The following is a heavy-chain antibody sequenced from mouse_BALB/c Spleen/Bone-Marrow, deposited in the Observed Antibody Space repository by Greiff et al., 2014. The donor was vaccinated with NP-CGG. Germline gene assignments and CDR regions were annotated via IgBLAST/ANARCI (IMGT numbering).Heavy chain of an antibody. V-gene: IGHV2-9*02. CDR3: ARVGYRYDGHAMDY. CDR2: ICAGGST. CDR1: GFSLTSYG. Sequence: VQGVESGPGLVAPSQSLSITCTVSGFSLTSYGVHWVRQPPGKGLEWLGVICAGGSTNYNSALMSRLSISKDNSKSQVFLKMNSLQTDDTAMYYCARVGYRYDGHAMDYWGQGTSVTVSS. D-gene: IGHD2-14*01. J-gene: IGHJ4*01.